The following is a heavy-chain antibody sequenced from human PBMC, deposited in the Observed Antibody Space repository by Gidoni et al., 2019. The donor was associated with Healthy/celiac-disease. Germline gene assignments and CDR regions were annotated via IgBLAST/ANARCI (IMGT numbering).Heavy chain of an antibody. CDR1: GFPLGGYA. CDR2: ISGSGGST. CDR3: AKEKGEYYDFWSGYSNDAFDI. Sequence: EVQLWEPGGGWVQPGGSLSPPGAASGFPLGGYARSGVRKAPGKGLEWVSAISGSGGSTYYADSVKGRFTISRDNSKNTLYLQMNSLRAEDTAVYYCAKEKGEYYDFWSGYSNDAFDIWGQGTMVTVSS. D-gene: IGHD3-3*01. J-gene: IGHJ3*02. V-gene: IGHV3-23*01.